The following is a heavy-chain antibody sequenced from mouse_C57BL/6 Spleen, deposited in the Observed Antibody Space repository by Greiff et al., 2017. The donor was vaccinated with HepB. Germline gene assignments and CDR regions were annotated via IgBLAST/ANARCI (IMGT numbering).Heavy chain of an antibody. CDR1: GYTFTDYN. D-gene: IGHD2-4*01. CDR2: INPNNGGT. Sequence: EVQLQQSGPELVKPGASVKIPCKASGYTFTDYNMDWVKQSHGKSLEWIGDINPNNGGTIYNQKFKGKATLTVDKSSSTAYMELRSLTSEDTAVYYCASAAYYDYDGFAYWGQGTLVTVSA. V-gene: IGHV1-18*01. J-gene: IGHJ3*01. CDR3: ASAAYYDYDGFAY.